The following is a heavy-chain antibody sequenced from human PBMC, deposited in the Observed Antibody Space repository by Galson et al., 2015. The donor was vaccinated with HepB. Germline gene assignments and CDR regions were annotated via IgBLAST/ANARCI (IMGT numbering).Heavy chain of an antibody. D-gene: IGHD5-24*01. CDR2: INQDASEI. CDR1: GFTFSSYW. Sequence: SLRLSCASSGFTFSSYWMTWVRQAPGKGLEWVANINQDASEIYYVDSVKGRFTISRDDARDSVYLQMTSLRPEDSAVYYCAREGYGYNFPDYWGQGTLVTVSS. V-gene: IGHV3-7*01. CDR3: AREGYGYNFPDY. J-gene: IGHJ4*02.